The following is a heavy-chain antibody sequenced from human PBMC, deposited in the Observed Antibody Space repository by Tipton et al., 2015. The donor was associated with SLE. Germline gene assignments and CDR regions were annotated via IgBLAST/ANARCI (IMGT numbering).Heavy chain of an antibody. V-gene: IGHV4-34*01. CDR1: GGSFSGYY. J-gene: IGHJ4*02. CDR2: IYYSGST. Sequence: TLSLTCAVYGGSFSGYYWSWIRQPPGKGLEWIGYIYYSGSTYYNPSLKSRVTISVDTSKNQFSLKLSSVTAADTAVYYCATVDTAMVGTGFDYWGQGTLVTVSS. D-gene: IGHD5-18*01. CDR3: ATVDTAMVGTGFDY.